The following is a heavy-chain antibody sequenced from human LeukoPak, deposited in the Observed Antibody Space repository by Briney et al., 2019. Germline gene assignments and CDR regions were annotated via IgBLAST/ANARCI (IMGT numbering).Heavy chain of an antibody. CDR1: GFTFDDYG. Sequence: GGSLRLSCAASGFTFDDYGMSWARQAPGKGLEWVSGINWNGGSTGYADSVKGRFTISRDNAKNSLYLQMNSLRAEDTALYYCARGPWVVGATRGAFDIWGQGTMVTVSS. CDR3: ARGPWVVGATRGAFDI. CDR2: INWNGGST. D-gene: IGHD1-26*01. V-gene: IGHV3-20*04. J-gene: IGHJ3*02.